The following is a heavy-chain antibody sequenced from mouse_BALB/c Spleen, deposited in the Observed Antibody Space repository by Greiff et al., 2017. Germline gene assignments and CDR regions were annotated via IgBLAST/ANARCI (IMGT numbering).Heavy chain of an antibody. J-gene: IGHJ3*01. Sequence: EVKLMESGAELVKPGASVKLSCTASGFNIKDTYMHWVKQRPEQGLEWIGRIDPANGNTKYDPKFQGKATITADTSSNTAYLQLSSLTSEDTAVYYCARGTYDYEGFAYWGQGTLVTVSA. CDR1: GFNIKDTY. D-gene: IGHD2-4*01. CDR3: ARGTYDYEGFAY. CDR2: IDPANGNT. V-gene: IGHV14-3*02.